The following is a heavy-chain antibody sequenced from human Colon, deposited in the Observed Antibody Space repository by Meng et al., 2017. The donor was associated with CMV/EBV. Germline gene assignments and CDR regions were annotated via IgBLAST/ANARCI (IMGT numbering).Heavy chain of an antibody. Sequence: GGSLRLSCATSGFNFITYTMTWVRQAPGKGLVWVSRIKYDGTSAYYADSVKGRFTISRDNAKNTLYLQMNSLRVEDTAVYYCAKSDWFDPWGQGTLVTVSS. V-gene: IGHV3-74*01. CDR1: GFNFITYT. CDR2: IKYDGTSA. J-gene: IGHJ5*02. CDR3: AKSDWFDP.